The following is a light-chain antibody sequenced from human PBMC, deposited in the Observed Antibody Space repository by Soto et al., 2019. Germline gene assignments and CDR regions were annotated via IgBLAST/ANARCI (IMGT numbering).Light chain of an antibody. CDR3: QQSSSSPIT. V-gene: IGKV3-20*01. Sequence: VMTQSPATLSVSPGERATLSCRASQSISSNLAWYQQKPGQAPRLLMSAASSRATGIPDRFSGSGSGTDFTLTISRLEAEDFAVYYCQQSSSSPITFGQGTRLEIK. CDR1: QSISSN. CDR2: AAS. J-gene: IGKJ5*01.